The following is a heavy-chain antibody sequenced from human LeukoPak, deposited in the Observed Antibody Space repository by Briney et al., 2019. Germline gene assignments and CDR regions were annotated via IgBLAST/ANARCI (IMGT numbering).Heavy chain of an antibody. Sequence: SSETLSLTCSVSGGSISNYFWTWIRQPPGKGLEWIGSIYSSRSTYYNPSLKSRVTISVDTSKNRFSLKLSTVTAADTAVYYCARRPTGDPKFDYWGQGTLVTVSS. CDR2: IYSSRST. D-gene: IGHD7-27*01. CDR1: GGSISNYF. V-gene: IGHV4-59*08. J-gene: IGHJ4*02. CDR3: ARRPTGDPKFDY.